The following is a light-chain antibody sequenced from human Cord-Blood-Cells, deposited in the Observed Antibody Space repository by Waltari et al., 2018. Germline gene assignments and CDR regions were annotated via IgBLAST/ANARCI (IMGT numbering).Light chain of an antibody. V-gene: IGLV3-19*01. CDR3: NSRDSSGNHLDVV. Sequence: SSELTQDPAVSVALGQTVRITCQGDSLRSYYASWYQQKPGQAPVLVIYGKNNRPSGIPDRLSGSSSGNTASLTITGAQAEDEADYYCNSRDSSGNHLDVVFGGGTKLTVL. CDR2: GKN. CDR1: SLRSYY. J-gene: IGLJ2*01.